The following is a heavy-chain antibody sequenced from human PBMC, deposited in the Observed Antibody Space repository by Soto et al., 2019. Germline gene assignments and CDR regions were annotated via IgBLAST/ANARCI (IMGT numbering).Heavy chain of an antibody. J-gene: IGHJ3*02. CDR3: TKHLPSKKNQRRWADAFHI. D-gene: IGHD2-2*01. V-gene: IGHV3-23*01. Sequence: EVRLLESGGGLVQPGGSLRLSCVASGFTFSNYAMSWVRRAPGKGLEWVSVVTGRSSSTYYADSVEGRFIISRDNSRNTLFLQMNSLGAEDTAVYYCTKHLPSKKNQRRWADAFHIWGQGTILTVSS. CDR1: GFTFSNYA. CDR2: VTGRSSST.